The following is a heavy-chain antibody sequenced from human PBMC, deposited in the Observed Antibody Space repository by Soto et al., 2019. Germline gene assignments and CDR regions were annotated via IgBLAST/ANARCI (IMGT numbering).Heavy chain of an antibody. V-gene: IGHV3-30*18. CDR3: AKAMGEYCSATSCYSIPPYAMDV. J-gene: IGHJ6*02. Sequence: QVQLVESGGGVVQPGRSLRLSCAASGFTFSSYGMHWVRQAPGKGLEWVAVISNDGSYKYYADSVKGRFTISSDNSKNTLYLQMNSLRVEDTAVYYCAKAMGEYCSATSCYSIPPYAMDVWGQGTTVTVSS. D-gene: IGHD2-2*01. CDR2: ISNDGSYK. CDR1: GFTFSSYG.